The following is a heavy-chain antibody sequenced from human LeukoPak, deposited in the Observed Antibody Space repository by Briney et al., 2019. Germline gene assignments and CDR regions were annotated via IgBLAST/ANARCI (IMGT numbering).Heavy chain of an antibody. J-gene: IGHJ6*03. V-gene: IGHV1-58*01. D-gene: IGHD3-3*01. CDR3: AAVPYDFWSGYYPIYYYMDV. CDR1: GFTFTSSA. Sequence: GASVKVSCKASGFTFTSSAVQWVRQARGQRLEWIGWIVVGSGNTNYAQKFQERVTITRDMSTSTAYMELSSLRSEDTAVYYCAAVPYDFWSGYYPIYYYMDVWGKGTTVTVSS. CDR2: IVVGSGNT.